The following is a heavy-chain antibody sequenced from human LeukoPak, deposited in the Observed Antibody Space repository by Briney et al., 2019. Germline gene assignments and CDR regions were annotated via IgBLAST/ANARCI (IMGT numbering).Heavy chain of an antibody. Sequence: GRSLRLSCAASGFTFSSYGMHWVRQPPGKGLEWVAVVSYDGSNKYYADSLKGRFTISRDNAKNSLYLQMNSLRAEDTAVYYCARKRTMGATPDAFDIWGQGTMVTVSS. CDR3: ARKRTMGATPDAFDI. J-gene: IGHJ3*02. V-gene: IGHV3-30*03. CDR1: GFTFSSYG. D-gene: IGHD1-26*01. CDR2: VSYDGSNK.